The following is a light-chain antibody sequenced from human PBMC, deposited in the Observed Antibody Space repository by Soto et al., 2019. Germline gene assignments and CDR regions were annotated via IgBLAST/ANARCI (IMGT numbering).Light chain of an antibody. J-gene: IGLJ2*01. CDR3: AAWDDSLNGHVV. CDR2: GNN. CDR1: SSNIGSNT. V-gene: IGLV1-44*01. Sequence: QSVLTQPPSASGTPGQRVTISCSGSSSNIGSNTVNWYQQLTGTAPKLLIYGNNQRPSGVPDRFYGSKSGTSASLAISGLPFEDEADYYCAAWDDSLNGHVVFGGGTKLTVL.